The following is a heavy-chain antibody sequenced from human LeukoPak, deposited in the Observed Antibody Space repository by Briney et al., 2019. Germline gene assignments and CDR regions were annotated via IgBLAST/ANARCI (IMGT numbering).Heavy chain of an antibody. J-gene: IGHJ4*02. V-gene: IGHV1-2*02. D-gene: IGHD3-22*01. Sequence: ASVKVSCTASGYTFTGYYMHWVRQAPGQGLEWMGWINPNSGGTNYAQKFQGRVTMTRDTSISTAYMELSRLRSDDTAVYYCARENYYDSSGYTDYWGQGTLVTVSS. CDR2: INPNSGGT. CDR3: ARENYYDSSGYTDY. CDR1: GYTFTGYY.